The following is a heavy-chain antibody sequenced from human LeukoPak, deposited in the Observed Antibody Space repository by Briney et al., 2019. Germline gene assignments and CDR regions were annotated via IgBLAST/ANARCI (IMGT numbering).Heavy chain of an antibody. D-gene: IGHD6-19*01. CDR1: EFTFNAYD. CDR2: IGRAGDT. V-gene: IGHV3-13*04. Sequence: GGSLRLSCAATEFTFNAYDMHWVRQAAGKGLEWVSYIGRAGDTYYAGSVKGRFTISREDAKNSLYLQMNSLGVGDTAVYCCARDGSGWGLAVWGQGTTVTVS. J-gene: IGHJ6*02. CDR3: ARDGSGWGLAV.